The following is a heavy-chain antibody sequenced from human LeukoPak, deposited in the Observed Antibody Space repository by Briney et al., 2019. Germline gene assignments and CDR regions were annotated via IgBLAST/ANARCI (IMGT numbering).Heavy chain of an antibody. V-gene: IGHV3-9*01. CDR1: GFTFDDYA. D-gene: IGHD3-10*01. CDR3: AKDPERSWFGELDL. Sequence: PGGSLRLSCAASGFTFDDYAMHWVRQAPGKGLEWVSGISWNSGSIGYADSVKGRFTISRDNAKNSLYLQMNSLRAEDTALYYCAKDPERSWFGELDLWGQGTMVTVSS. CDR2: ISWNSGSI. J-gene: IGHJ3*01.